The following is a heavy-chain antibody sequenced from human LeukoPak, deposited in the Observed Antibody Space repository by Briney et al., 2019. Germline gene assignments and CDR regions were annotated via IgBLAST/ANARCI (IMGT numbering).Heavy chain of an antibody. D-gene: IGHD5-18*01. Sequence: SETLSLTCTVSGGSISGYYWSWIRQPPGKGLEWIGEINHSGSTNYNPSLKSRVTISVDTSKNQFSLKLSSVTAADTAVYYCARARDTAMVTWFDYWGQGTLVTVSS. J-gene: IGHJ4*02. CDR1: GGSISGYY. CDR2: INHSGST. CDR3: ARARDTAMVTWFDY. V-gene: IGHV4-34*01.